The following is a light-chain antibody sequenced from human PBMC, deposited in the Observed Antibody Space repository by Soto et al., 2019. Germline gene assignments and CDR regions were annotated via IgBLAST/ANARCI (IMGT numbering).Light chain of an antibody. CDR2: GAS. Sequence: EIVLTQSPATLSLSPGERATLSCRASQSVSSYLAWYQQKPGQAPRLLIYGASNRATGIPDRFSGSGSGTDFTLTISRLAPEDFAVYYCHLFGSSPPYTFGQGTKLEI. CDR3: HLFGSSPPYT. J-gene: IGKJ2*01. CDR1: QSVSSY. V-gene: IGKV3-20*01.